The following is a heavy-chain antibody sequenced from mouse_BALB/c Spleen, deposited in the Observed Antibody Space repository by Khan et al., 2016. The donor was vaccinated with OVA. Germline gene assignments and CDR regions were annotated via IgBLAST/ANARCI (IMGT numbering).Heavy chain of an antibody. J-gene: IGHJ2*01. CDR1: GYSITSGYG. Sequence: VQLQQSGPGLVKPSQSLSLTCTVTGYSITSGYGWNWIRQFPGNKLEWMGYISYSGSTNYNPSLKSRISITRDTSKNQFFLQLNSVTTEDTATYYSARTARIKYWGQGTTLTVSS. CDR2: ISYSGST. V-gene: IGHV3-2*02. CDR3: ARTARIKY. D-gene: IGHD1-2*01.